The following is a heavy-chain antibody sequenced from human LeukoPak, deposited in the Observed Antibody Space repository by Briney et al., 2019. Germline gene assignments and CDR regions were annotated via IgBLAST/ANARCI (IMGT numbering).Heavy chain of an antibody. V-gene: IGHV4-38-2*02. CDR2: IYHSGST. D-gene: IGHD3/OR15-3a*01. CDR1: GYSISSGYY. Sequence: PSETLSLTCTVSGYSISSGYYWGWIRQPPGKGLEWIGSIYHSGSTYYSPSLKSRITISVDTSKNQFSLKLSSVTAADTAVYYCARQTGSGLFILPGGQGTLVTVSS. J-gene: IGHJ4*02. CDR3: ARQTGSGLFILP.